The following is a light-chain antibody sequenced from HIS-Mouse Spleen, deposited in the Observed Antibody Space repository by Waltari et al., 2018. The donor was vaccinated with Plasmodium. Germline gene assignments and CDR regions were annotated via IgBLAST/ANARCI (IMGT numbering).Light chain of an antibody. CDR1: TRVVGGINL. CDR3: CSYAGSYTLV. CDR2: DVS. Sequence: ALTRPRSWSGSPGRSVTISATGTTRVVGGINLVSWYQQHPGKAPKLMIYDVSKRPSGVPDRFSGSKSGNTASLTISGLQAEDEADYYCCSYAGSYTLVFGGGTKLTVL. J-gene: IGLJ2*01. V-gene: IGLV2-11*01.